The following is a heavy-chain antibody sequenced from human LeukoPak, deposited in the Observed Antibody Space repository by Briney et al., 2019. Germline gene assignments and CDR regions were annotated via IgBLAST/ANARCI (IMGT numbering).Heavy chain of an antibody. J-gene: IGHJ4*02. Sequence: GGSLRLSCAAAGVSFSSYLMCWVCHAPGKGLELVANIKQDGSEKYYVDSVKGRFTISRDNAKNSPYLQTNSLRAEDTAVYYCAGFILVVATHDYWGPGTLVTVSS. CDR3: AGFILVVATHDY. CDR2: IKQDGSEK. CDR1: GVSFSSYL. D-gene: IGHD2-15*01. V-gene: IGHV3-7*04.